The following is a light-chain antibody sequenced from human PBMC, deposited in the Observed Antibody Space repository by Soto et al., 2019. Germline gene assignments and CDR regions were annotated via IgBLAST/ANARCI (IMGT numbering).Light chain of an antibody. Sequence: QSALPQPASLSGSPGQSITISCTGTSSDVGGYNYVSWYQQHPGKAPKLMIYDVSNRLSGVSNRFSGSKSGNTASLTISGLQAEDEADYYCSSYTSSSTLVFGTGTKVTVL. J-gene: IGLJ1*01. CDR1: SSDVGGYNY. V-gene: IGLV2-14*01. CDR2: DVS. CDR3: SSYTSSSTLV.